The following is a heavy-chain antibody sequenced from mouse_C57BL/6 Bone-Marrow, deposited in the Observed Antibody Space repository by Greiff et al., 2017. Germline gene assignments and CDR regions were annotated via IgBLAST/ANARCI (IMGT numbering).Heavy chain of an antibody. V-gene: IGHV1-18*01. J-gene: IGHJ3*01. Sequence: VQLQQSGPELVKPGASVKIPCKASGYTFTDYNMDWVKQSHGKSLEWIGDINPNNGGTIYNQKFKGKATLTVDKASSTAYMELRSLTSDDTAVYYCARTITTVVQFAYWGKGTLVTVSA. CDR3: ARTITTVVQFAY. CDR2: INPNNGGT. D-gene: IGHD1-1*01. CDR1: GYTFTDYN.